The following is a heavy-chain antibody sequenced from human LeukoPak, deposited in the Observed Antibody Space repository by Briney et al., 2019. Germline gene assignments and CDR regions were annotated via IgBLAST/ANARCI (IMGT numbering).Heavy chain of an antibody. CDR2: INGNGAST. CDR1: GFTFNNHA. CDR3: AKDQGYSYYYLDY. Sequence: GGSLRLYCAGSGFTFNNHAMSWVRQAPGKGLEWVSGINGNGASTYYSDSVKGRFTISRDNSKNTLYLQMSSLRAEDTAIYYCAKDQGYSYYYLDYWGQGNLVTVSS. V-gene: IGHV3-23*01. J-gene: IGHJ4*02. D-gene: IGHD5-18*01.